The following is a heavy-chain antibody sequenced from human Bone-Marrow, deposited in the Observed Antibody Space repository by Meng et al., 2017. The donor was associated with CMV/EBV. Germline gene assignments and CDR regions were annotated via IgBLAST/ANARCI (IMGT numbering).Heavy chain of an antibody. V-gene: IGHV3-30*18. CDR3: TKDVKFGDFDY. CDR2: ILYDGSNE. CDR1: GFTFSNYA. D-gene: IGHD3-16*01. Sequence: GESLKISCAASGFTFSNYAMSWVRQAPGKGLEWAAFILYDGSNEYYADSVKGRFIIFRDNSQNTLYLQMNSLKPEDTAVFYCTKDVKFGDFDYWGQGTLVTVSS. J-gene: IGHJ4*02.